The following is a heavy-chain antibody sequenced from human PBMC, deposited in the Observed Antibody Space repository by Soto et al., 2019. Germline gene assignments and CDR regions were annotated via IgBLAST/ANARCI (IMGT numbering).Heavy chain of an antibody. CDR2: TYYRSKWYN. J-gene: IGHJ6*02. Sequence: TLSLTWAITGDSLASNSAAWNWIRQSPSRGLEWLGRTYYRSKWYNDYAVSVKSRITINPDTSKNQFSLQLNSVTPEDTAVYYCERGKGKQLGSYGMDVWGQGTTVTVSS. CDR1: GDSLASNSAA. CDR3: ERGKGKQLGSYGMDV. V-gene: IGHV6-1*01. D-gene: IGHD6-13*01.